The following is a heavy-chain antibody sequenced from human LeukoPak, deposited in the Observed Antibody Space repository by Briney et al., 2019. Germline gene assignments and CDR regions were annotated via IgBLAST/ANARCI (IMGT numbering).Heavy chain of an antibody. CDR1: GGSFSGYY. J-gene: IGHJ5*02. V-gene: IGHV4-34*01. CDR3: ARRRKYSSGRNWFDP. CDR2: INHSGST. D-gene: IGHD6-19*01. Sequence: SETLSLTCAVYGGSFSGYYWSWIRQPPGKGLEWIGEINHSGSTNYNPSLKSRVTISVDTSKNQFSLKLSSVTAADTAVYYCARRRKYSSGRNWFDPWGQGTLVTVSS.